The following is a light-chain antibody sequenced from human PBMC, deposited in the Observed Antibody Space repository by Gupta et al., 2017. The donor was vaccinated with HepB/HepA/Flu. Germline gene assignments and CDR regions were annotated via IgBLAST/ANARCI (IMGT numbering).Light chain of an antibody. CDR1: QSISSW. J-gene: IGKJ2*04. Sequence: DLQSPQPPSTLSASVGDRVTITCRASQSISSWLAWYQQKPGKAPKLLIYKASSLESGVPSRCSGSGSGTEFTLTISSLQPDDLATYYCQQYNSYRSFGQGTKLEIK. CDR2: KAS. V-gene: IGKV1-5*03. CDR3: QQYNSYRS.